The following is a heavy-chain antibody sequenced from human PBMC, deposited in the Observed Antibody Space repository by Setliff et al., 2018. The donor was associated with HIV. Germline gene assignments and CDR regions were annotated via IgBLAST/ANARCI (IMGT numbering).Heavy chain of an antibody. D-gene: IGHD3-16*01. Sequence: PGGSLRLSCASSGFTFSSYAMNWVRQAPGKGLEWVSAITGGGDHTYYADSVKGRFTISKDNSKNTLYLQMTSLRDEDTAVYHCAKDMNYNNDYPGVLGSWGRGTLVTVSS. J-gene: IGHJ4*02. V-gene: IGHV3-23*01. CDR2: ITGGGDHT. CDR1: GFTFSSYA. CDR3: AKDMNYNNDYPGVLGS.